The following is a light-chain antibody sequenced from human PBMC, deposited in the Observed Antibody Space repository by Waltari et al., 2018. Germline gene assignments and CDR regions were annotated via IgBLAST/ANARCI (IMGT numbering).Light chain of an antibody. J-gene: IGLJ3*02. CDR1: SSDFESHNL. CDR2: EVT. Sequence: QSALTQPASVSGSPGQSLTISCTGTSSDFESHNLPTCFQQRPGKAPKLIIFEVTQRPSGISDRFSGSRSGPTASLTISGLQAEDEADYYCCSYAGRATFAWVFGGGTKLTVL. CDR3: CSYAGRATFAWV. V-gene: IGLV2-23*02.